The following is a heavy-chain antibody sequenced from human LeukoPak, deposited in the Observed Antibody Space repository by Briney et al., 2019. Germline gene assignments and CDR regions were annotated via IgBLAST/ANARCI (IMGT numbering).Heavy chain of an antibody. CDR1: GYTFTSYY. CDR2: INPSGGST. Sequence: ASVKVSCKASGYTFTSYYMHWVRQAPGQGLEWMGIINPSGGSTSYAQKFQGRVTMTRDTSASTAYMELSSLRSEDTAVYYCARSWRIVVVPAAMANNWFDPWGQGTLVTVSS. V-gene: IGHV1-46*01. J-gene: IGHJ5*02. CDR3: ARSWRIVVVPAAMANNWFDP. D-gene: IGHD2-2*01.